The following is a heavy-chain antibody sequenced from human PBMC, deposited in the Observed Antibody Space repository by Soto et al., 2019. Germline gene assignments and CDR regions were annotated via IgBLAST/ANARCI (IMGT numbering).Heavy chain of an antibody. CDR3: AKELFGTTLYYCDY. J-gene: IGHJ4*01. CDR1: GFTFSSYA. Sequence: GSLRLCCAASGFTFSSYAMSWVRQAPGKGLEWVSGISGSGGSTYYADSVKGRFTISRDKSKNTLYLQMNSLRAEDTAIYYCAKELFGTTLYYCDYWGHGTLVTVSS. D-gene: IGHD4-17*01. V-gene: IGHV3-23*01. CDR2: ISGSGGST.